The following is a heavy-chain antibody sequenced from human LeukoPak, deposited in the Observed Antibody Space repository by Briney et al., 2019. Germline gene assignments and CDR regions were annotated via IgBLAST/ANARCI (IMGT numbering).Heavy chain of an antibody. CDR2: IKQDGSEK. CDR1: GFTFSSYW. J-gene: IGHJ4*02. CDR3: ASKAVTYYYDY. Sequence: PGGSLRLSCAASGFTFSSYWMSWVRQAPGKGLEWVANIKQDGSEKYYVDSVKGRFTISRDNAKNSLYLQMNSLRAEDTAVYYCASKAVTYYYDYWGQGTLVTVSP. V-gene: IGHV3-7*02. D-gene: IGHD4-17*01.